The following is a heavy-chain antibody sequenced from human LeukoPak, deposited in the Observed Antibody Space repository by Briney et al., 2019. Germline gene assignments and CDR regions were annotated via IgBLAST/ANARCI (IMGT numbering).Heavy chain of an antibody. CDR1: GGTFSTYA. CDR2: IIPMFGKA. Sequence: SVKVSCKASGGTFSTYATSWVRQAPGQGLEWMGGIIPMFGKANYAQKFQGRVTITADESTSTAYMELSSLRSDDTAVYYRARRFSGWYSFDYWGQGTLVTVSS. D-gene: IGHD6-19*01. CDR3: ARRFSGWYSFDY. J-gene: IGHJ4*02. V-gene: IGHV1-69*13.